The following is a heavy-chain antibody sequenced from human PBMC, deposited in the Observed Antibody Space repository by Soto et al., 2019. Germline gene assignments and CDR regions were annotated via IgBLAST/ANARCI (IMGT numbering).Heavy chain of an antibody. CDR3: ARVIKDYDILTGYCPWFDP. V-gene: IGHV4-31*03. CDR1: GGSISSGGYY. J-gene: IGHJ5*02. CDR2: IYYSGST. Sequence: SQTLSLTCTFSGGSISSGGYYWSWIRQHPGKGLEWIGYIYYSGSTYYNPSLKSRVTISVDTSKNQFSLKLSSVTAADTAVYYCARVIKDYDILTGYCPWFDPWGQGTLVTVSS. D-gene: IGHD3-9*01.